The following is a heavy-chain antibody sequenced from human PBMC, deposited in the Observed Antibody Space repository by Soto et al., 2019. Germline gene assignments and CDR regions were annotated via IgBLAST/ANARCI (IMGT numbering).Heavy chain of an antibody. CDR3: ARGKKDNWNYWRYYYYGMDV. CDR1: GASITSGHYY. D-gene: IGHD1-7*01. CDR2: IFYTYSGST. Sequence: SETLSLTCTVSGASITSGHYYWSWVRHHPGKGLEWIGNIFYTYSGSTNYNPSLKSRVTISVDTSKNKFSLKLSSVTAADTAVYYCARGKKDNWNYWRYYYYGMDVWGQGTTVTVSS. V-gene: IGHV4-31*03. J-gene: IGHJ6*02.